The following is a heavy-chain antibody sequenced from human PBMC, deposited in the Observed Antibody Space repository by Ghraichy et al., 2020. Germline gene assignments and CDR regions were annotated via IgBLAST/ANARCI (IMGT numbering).Heavy chain of an antibody. J-gene: IGHJ4*02. CDR2: IYYSGST. CDR3: ARARIGYCSGGSCYSSQGGYYFDY. Sequence: SETLSLTCTVSGGSISSYYWSWIRQPPGKGLEWIGYIYYSGSTNYNPSLKSRVTISVDTSKNQFSLKLSSVTAADTAVYYCARARIGYCSGGSCYSSQGGYYFDYWGQGTLVTVSS. V-gene: IGHV4-59*01. D-gene: IGHD2-15*01. CDR1: GGSISSYY.